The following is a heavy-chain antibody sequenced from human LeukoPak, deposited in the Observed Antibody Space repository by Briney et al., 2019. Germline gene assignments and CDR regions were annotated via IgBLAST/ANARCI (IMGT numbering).Heavy chain of an antibody. CDR1: GYTFTGYY. D-gene: IGHD3-10*01. CDR2: INPNSGGT. Sequence: ASVSVSCKASGYTFTGYYMHWVRQAPGQGLEWMGWINPNSGGTNYAQKFQGRVTMTRDTSISTAYMELSRLRSDDTAVYYCAPGGNYYGSGSYHALDYWGQGTLVTVSS. V-gene: IGHV1-2*02. J-gene: IGHJ4*02. CDR3: APGGNYYGSGSYHALDY.